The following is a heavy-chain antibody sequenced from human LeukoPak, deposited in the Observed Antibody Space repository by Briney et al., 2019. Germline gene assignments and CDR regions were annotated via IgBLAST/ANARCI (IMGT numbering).Heavy chain of an antibody. V-gene: IGHV1-18*01. J-gene: IGHJ5*02. CDR2: ISAYNGNT. Sequence: ASVKVSCKASGYTFTSYGISWVRQAPGQGLEWMGWISAYNGNTNYAQKLQGRVTMTTDTSTSTAYMELRSLRSDDTAVYYCTRVGGDCSSTSCYIDPWGQGTLVTVSS. CDR1: GYTFTSYG. D-gene: IGHD2-2*03. CDR3: TRVGGDCSSTSCYIDP.